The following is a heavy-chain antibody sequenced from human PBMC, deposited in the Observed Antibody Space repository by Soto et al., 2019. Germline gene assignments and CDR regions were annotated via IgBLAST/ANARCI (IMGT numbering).Heavy chain of an antibody. CDR1: GYTFTSYY. CDR2: INPSGGST. J-gene: IGHJ6*02. CDR3: ARDRAVVVVAASYYYYGMDA. D-gene: IGHD2-15*01. V-gene: IGHV1-46*01. Sequence: ASVKVSCKASGYTFTSYYMHWVRQAPGQGLEWMGIINPSGGSTSYAQKFQGRVTMTRDTSTSTVYMELSSLRSEDTAVYYCARDRAVVVVAASYYYYGMDAWGQGTTVTVSS.